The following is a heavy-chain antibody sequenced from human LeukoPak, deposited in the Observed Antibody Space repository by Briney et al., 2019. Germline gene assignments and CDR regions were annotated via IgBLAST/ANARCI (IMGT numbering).Heavy chain of an antibody. CDR3: ARDGPILYHDY. CDR1: GFTFSSYW. V-gene: IGHV3-7*01. CDR2: IKQDGSEK. J-gene: IGHJ4*02. Sequence: GGSLRLSXAASGFTFSSYWMSWVRQAPGKGLEWVANIKQDGSEKYYVDSVKGRFTISRDNAKNSLYLQMNSLRAEDTAVYHCARDGPILYHDYWGQGTLVTVSS. D-gene: IGHD2-2*02.